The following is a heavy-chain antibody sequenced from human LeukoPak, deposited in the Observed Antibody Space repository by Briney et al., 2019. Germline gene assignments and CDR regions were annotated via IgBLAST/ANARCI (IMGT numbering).Heavy chain of an antibody. J-gene: IGHJ3*02. CDR2: INPSGGST. Sequence: ASVKVSCKASGYTFTSYYMHWVRQAPGQGLEWMGIINPSGGSTNYAQKLQGRVTMTTDTSTSTAYMELRSLRSDDTAVYYCARDPGRGGIRRYFDIWAQGTMVTVSS. CDR1: GYTFTSYY. D-gene: IGHD4-23*01. CDR3: ARDPGRGGIRRYFDI. V-gene: IGHV1-46*01.